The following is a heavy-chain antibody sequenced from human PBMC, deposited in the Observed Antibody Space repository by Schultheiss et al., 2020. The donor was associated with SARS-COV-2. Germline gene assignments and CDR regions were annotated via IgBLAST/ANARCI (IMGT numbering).Heavy chain of an antibody. D-gene: IGHD2-2*02. V-gene: IGHV3-33*01. Sequence: GGSLRLSCAASGFTFSSYGMHWVRQAPGKGLEWVAVIWYDGSNKYYADSVKGRFTISRDNSKNTLYLQMNSLRAEDTAVYYCARRGGGRRYCSSTSCYTGLDYWGQGTLVTVSS. J-gene: IGHJ4*02. CDR1: GFTFSSYG. CDR3: ARRGGGRRYCSSTSCYTGLDY. CDR2: IWYDGSNK.